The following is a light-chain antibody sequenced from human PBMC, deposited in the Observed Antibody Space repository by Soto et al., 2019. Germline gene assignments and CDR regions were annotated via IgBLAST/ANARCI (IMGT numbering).Light chain of an antibody. CDR2: KDS. CDR1: ALPKKY. CDR3: LSTDSSGTPEV. Sequence: SYELTQPPSVSVSLGQMARITCSGEALPKKYAYWYQQKPGQFPVLVIYKDSERPSGIPERFSGSSSGTIVTLTISGVQAEDEADYYCLSTDSSGTPEVFGSGTQLTVL. V-gene: IGLV3-16*01. J-gene: IGLJ6*01.